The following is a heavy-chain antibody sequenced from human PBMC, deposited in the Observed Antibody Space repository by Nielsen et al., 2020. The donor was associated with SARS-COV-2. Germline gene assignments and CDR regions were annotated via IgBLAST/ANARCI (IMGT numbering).Heavy chain of an antibody. CDR3: ARDTRAFDI. Sequence: GESLMISCVASGFTFSAYNMNWVRQAPGKGLEWISYISTGSSTKYYADSVKGRFTISRDNGKNSLYLQMNSLRVDDTAVYYCARDTRAFDIWGLGTMVAVSS. CDR2: ISTGSSTK. D-gene: IGHD2-15*01. V-gene: IGHV3-48*01. J-gene: IGHJ3*02. CDR1: GFTFSAYN.